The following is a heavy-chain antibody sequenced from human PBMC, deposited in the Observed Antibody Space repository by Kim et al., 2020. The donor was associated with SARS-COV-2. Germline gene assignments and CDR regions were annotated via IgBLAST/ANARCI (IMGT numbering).Heavy chain of an antibody. Sequence: SSTTHADSVKGRCTISRDNAKNTLYLKMNSLRGEDTAVYDCTRATYSYGHSWGQGALVTVSA. D-gene: IGHD5-18*01. CDR3: TRATYSYGHS. V-gene: IGHV3-74*03. J-gene: IGHJ4*02. CDR2: SST.